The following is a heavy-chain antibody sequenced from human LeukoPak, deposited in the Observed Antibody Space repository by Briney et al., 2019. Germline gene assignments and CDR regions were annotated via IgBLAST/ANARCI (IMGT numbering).Heavy chain of an antibody. CDR2: MNPNSGNT. D-gene: IGHD2-2*01. J-gene: IGHJ4*02. CDR1: GYTFTTYD. V-gene: IGHV1-8*03. CDR3: VRWYCSSTSCQFDY. Sequence: GASVKVSCKASGYTFTTYDINWVRQATGQGLEWMGWMNPNSGNTGYAQKLQGRVTITRNTSISTAYMELSSLRSEDTAVYYCVRWYCSSTSCQFDYWGQGTLVTVSS.